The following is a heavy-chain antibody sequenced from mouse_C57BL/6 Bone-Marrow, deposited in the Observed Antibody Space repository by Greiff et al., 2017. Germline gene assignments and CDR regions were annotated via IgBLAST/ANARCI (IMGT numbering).Heavy chain of an antibody. CDR3: AETGRVFDY. D-gene: IGHD4-1*01. V-gene: IGHV1-64*01. J-gene: IGHJ2*01. CDR2: IHPNSGST. CDR1: GYTFTSYW. Sequence: QVQLQQPGAELVKPGASVKLSCKASGYTFTSYWMHWVKQRPGQGLEWIGMIHPNSGSTNYNEKFKSKATLTVDKSSSTAYMQLSSLTSADSAFYYCAETGRVFDYWGQGTTLTVSS.